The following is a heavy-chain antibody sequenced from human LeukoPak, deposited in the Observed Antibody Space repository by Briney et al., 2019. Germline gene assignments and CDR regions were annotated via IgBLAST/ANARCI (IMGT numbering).Heavy chain of an antibody. J-gene: IGHJ4*02. CDR2: ISWNSGAI. CDR3: AKEGGGVYCSSTSCLNYFDN. CDR1: GFTFDDYA. Sequence: GGSLRLSCAASGFTFDDYAMHWVRQVPGKGLEWVSGISWNSGAIHYADSIEGRFTISRDNAKNSLFLQMNSLRAEDTAVYYCAKEGGGVYCSSTSCLNYFDNWGQGTLITVSS. V-gene: IGHV3-9*01. D-gene: IGHD2-2*01.